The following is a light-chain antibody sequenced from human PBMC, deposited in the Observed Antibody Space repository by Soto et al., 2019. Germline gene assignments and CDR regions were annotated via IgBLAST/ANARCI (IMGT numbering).Light chain of an antibody. J-gene: IGKJ3*01. CDR1: QSVSTNY. Sequence: EIVLTQSPGTLSLSPGDRATLSCRASQSVSTNYLAWYQQSLGQAPRLLIYGASSRATGIPDRFSGNGSGTDFTLTISRLEPEDFEVYYCHQYGSTPFTFGPGTKVDIK. V-gene: IGKV3-20*01. CDR3: HQYGSTPFT. CDR2: GAS.